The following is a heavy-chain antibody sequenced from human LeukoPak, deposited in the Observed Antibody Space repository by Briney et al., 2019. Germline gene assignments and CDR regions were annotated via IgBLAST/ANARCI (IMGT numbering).Heavy chain of an antibody. Sequence: GESLKISCKGSGYSFTSYWIGWVRQMPGKGLEWMGIIFPGDSDTRYSPSFQGQVTISADKSINTAYLQWSSLKASDTAIYHCARWVTADRGKKDAFDIWGQGTMVTVSS. J-gene: IGHJ3*02. CDR1: GYSFTSYW. D-gene: IGHD2-21*02. V-gene: IGHV5-51*01. CDR3: ARWVTADRGKKDAFDI. CDR2: IFPGDSDT.